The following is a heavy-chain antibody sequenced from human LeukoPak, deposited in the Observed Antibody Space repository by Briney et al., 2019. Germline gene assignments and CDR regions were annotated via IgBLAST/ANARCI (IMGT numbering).Heavy chain of an antibody. V-gene: IGHV3-23*01. CDR2: IDASGGDT. CDR3: ARHTSLVIAYTIRKVNWFDP. D-gene: IGHD3-3*02. CDR1: GFTFSNYA. J-gene: IGHJ5*02. Sequence: GGSLRLSCAASGFTFSNYAMSWVRQAPGKGLEWVSSIDASGGDTYYADSVKGRFTISRDNSKNTFYLQMNSLRAEDTAVYYCARHTSLVIAYTIRKVNWFDPWGQGTLVTVSS.